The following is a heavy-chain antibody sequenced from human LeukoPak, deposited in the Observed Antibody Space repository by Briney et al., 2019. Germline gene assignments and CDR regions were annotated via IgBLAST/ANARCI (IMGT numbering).Heavy chain of an antibody. CDR1: GFTFSSYE. J-gene: IGHJ3*02. D-gene: IGHD6-13*01. Sequence: GGSLRLSCAASGFTFSSYEMNWVRQAPGKGLEWVSYISSSGSTIYYADSVKGRFTISRDNAKNSLYLQMNSLRAEDTAVYYCAKGHIAAAGTDAFDIWGQGTMVTVSS. V-gene: IGHV3-48*03. CDR3: AKGHIAAAGTDAFDI. CDR2: ISSSGSTI.